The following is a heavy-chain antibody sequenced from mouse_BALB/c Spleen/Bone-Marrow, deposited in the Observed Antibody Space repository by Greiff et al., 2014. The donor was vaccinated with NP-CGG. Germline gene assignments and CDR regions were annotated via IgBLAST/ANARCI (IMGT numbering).Heavy chain of an antibody. CDR1: GFTFSDYY. CDR3: ARPLYDGYYVAY. J-gene: IGHJ3*01. D-gene: IGHD2-3*01. Sequence: EVKLVESGGGLVQPGGSLKLSCATSGFTFSDYYMYWVRQTPEKRLEWVAYISNGGGSTYYPDTVKGRFTISRDNAKNTLYLQMSRLESEDTAMYYRARPLYDGYYVAYWGQGTLVTVSA. CDR2: ISNGGGST. V-gene: IGHV5-12*02.